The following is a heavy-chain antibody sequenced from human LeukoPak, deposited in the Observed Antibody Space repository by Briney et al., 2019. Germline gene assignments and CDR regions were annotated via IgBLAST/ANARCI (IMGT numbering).Heavy chain of an antibody. D-gene: IGHD5-18*01. CDR2: ILYDGSNK. Sequence: GGPLRLSCAASGFTFSSYGMHWVRQAPGKGLEWVAVILYDGSNKYYADSVKGRFTISRDNSKNTLYLQINSLRAEDTAVYYCAKETVDTAMVGYYYYYYGMDVWGQGTPVTVSS. CDR1: GFTFSSYG. CDR3: AKETVDTAMVGYYYYYYGMDV. J-gene: IGHJ6*02. V-gene: IGHV3-30*18.